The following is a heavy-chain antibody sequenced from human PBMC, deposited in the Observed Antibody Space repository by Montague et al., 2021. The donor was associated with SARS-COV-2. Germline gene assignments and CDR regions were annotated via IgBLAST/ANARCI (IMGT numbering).Heavy chain of an antibody. CDR1: GGSISSYY. CDR2: IYTSGST. Sequence: TLSLTCTVSGGSISSYYWSCIRQPAGKGLEWIGRIYTSGSTNYNPSLKSRVTMSVDTSKNQFSLKLRSVTAADTAVYFCARDGLERQWWMLGWFDPWGQGTLVTVSS. J-gene: IGHJ5*02. V-gene: IGHV4-4*07. CDR3: ARDGLERQWWMLGWFDP. D-gene: IGHD1-1*01.